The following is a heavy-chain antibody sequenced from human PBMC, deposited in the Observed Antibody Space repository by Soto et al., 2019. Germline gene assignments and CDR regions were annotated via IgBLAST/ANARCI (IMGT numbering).Heavy chain of an antibody. CDR2: IYWDDDK. CDR1: GFSLSTGGMG. V-gene: IGHV2-5*02. CDR3: VHSRCGGDCLRSYASHYYYGMDV. D-gene: IGHD2-21*02. J-gene: IGHJ6*02. Sequence: QITLKESGPTLVKPTQTLTLTCTFSGFSLSTGGMGVGWIRQPPGKALEWLALIYWDDDKRYSPSLKSRLTITKYTSKKQVVLTMTIMDPVDTGTYYCVHSRCGGDCLRSYASHYYYGMDVWGQGTTVTVSS.